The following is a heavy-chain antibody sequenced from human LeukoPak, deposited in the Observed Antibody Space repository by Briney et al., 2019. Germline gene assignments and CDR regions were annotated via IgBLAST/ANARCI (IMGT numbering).Heavy chain of an antibody. D-gene: IGHD2-2*01. Sequence: GGSLRLSCAASGFTFSSYSMNWVRQAPGKGLEWVSSISSSSSYIYYADSVKGRFTISRDNAKNSQYLQMNSLRAEDTAVYYCARDGPAPAAVDYWGQGTLVTVSS. J-gene: IGHJ4*02. CDR1: GFTFSSYS. CDR2: ISSSSSYI. CDR3: ARDGPAPAAVDY. V-gene: IGHV3-21*01.